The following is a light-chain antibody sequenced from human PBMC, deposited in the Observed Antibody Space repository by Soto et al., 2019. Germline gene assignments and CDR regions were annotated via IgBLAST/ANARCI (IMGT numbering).Light chain of an antibody. J-gene: IGKJ4*01. CDR1: QSVSSY. CDR2: DAS. CDR3: QQRSSWPLT. V-gene: IGKV3-11*01. Sequence: EIVLTQSPATLSLSPGESATLSCRASQSVSSYLAWYQQKPGQAPRLLIYDASNRATGIPARFSGSGSGTDFTLTISSLEPEDFAVYSCQQRSSWPLTFGGGTKVELK.